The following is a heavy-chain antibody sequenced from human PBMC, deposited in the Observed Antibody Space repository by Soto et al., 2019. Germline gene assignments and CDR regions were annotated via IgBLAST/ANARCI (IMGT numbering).Heavy chain of an antibody. D-gene: IGHD6-6*01. CDR1: GYTFSSYY. V-gene: IGHV1-46*01. CDR2: INPSGGST. CDR3: ARDCAQLVQAYDYGMDV. J-gene: IGHJ6*01. Sequence: ASVKVSCKASGYTFSSYYMHWVRQARGQGLEWMGIINPSGGSTSCAQKLQGRVTMTRDTSTSTVYMEMRSLRSEATAVYYCARDCAQLVQAYDYGMDVW.